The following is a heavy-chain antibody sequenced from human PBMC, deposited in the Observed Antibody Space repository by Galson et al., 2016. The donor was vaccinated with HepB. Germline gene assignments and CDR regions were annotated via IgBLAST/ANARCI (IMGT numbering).Heavy chain of an antibody. V-gene: IGHV1-18*01. D-gene: IGHD1-26*01. CDR3: ARRYRGNYGLNYYHTMDV. CDR1: GYTFVSYG. Sequence: SVKVSCKASGYTFVSYGISWVRQAPGQGLEWMGRISAYNGNTDSAQKLQGRVTMTIDTSTSTAYMELRSLRSDDTAVYYCARRYRGNYGLNYYHTMDVWGQGTTVTVSS. J-gene: IGHJ6*02. CDR2: ISAYNGNT.